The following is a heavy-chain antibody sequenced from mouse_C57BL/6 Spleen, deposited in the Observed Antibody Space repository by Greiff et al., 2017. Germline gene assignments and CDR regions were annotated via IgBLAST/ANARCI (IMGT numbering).Heavy chain of an antibody. J-gene: IGHJ4*01. CDR3: AREVGYYGRMDY. D-gene: IGHD1-1*01. Sequence: DVKLVESEGGLVQPGSSMKLSCTASGFTFSDYYMAWVRQVPEKGLEWVANINYDGSSTYYLDSLKSRFIISRDNAKNILYLQMSSLKSEDTATYYCAREVGYYGRMDYWGQGTSVTVSS. V-gene: IGHV5-16*01. CDR2: INYDGSST. CDR1: GFTFSDYY.